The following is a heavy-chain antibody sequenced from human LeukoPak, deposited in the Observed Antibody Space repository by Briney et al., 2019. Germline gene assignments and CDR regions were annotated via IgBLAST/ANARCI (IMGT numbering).Heavy chain of an antibody. J-gene: IGHJ5*02. CDR3: AREDDSGDITNDWFDP. D-gene: IGHD1-26*01. CDR2: INHSGST. Sequence: SETLSLTCAVYGGSFSGYYWSWVRQPPGKGLEWIGEINHSGSTNYNPSLKSRVTISVDTSKNQFSLKLSSVTPEDTAVYYCAREDDSGDITNDWFDPWGQGTLVTVSS. V-gene: IGHV4-34*01. CDR1: GGSFSGYY.